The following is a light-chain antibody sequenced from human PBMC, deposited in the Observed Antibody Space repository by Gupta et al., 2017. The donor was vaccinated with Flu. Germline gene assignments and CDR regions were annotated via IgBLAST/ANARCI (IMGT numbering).Light chain of an antibody. CDR2: AKN. V-gene: IGLV3-19*01. Sequence: SSELTQDPAVSVALGQTVRITCQGDSLRNSDASWYQQKPGQAPVLVIYAKNIRPSGIPDRFSGSSSGSTASLTITGAQAEDEADYYCNSRDSTDNHQAVFGGGTKLTVL. CDR1: SLRNSD. J-gene: IGLJ2*01. CDR3: NSRDSTDNHQAV.